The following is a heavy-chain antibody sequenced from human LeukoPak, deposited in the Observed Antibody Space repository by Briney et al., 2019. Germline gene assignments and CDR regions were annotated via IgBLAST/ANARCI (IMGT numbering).Heavy chain of an antibody. CDR2: IHYSGNT. V-gene: IGHV4-39*07. J-gene: IGHJ4*02. CDR3: ATTTIRLGY. CDR1: GGSISRSSRY. Sequence: PSETLSLTCTVSGGSISRSSRYWGWIRQPPGKGLEWIGSIHYSGNTYHNPPLKSRVTISVDTSKNQFSLKLSSVTAADTAVYYCATTTIRLGYWGQGTLVTVSS. D-gene: IGHD1-26*01.